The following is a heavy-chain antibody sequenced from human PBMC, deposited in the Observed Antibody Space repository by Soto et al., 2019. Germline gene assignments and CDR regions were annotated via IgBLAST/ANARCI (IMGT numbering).Heavy chain of an antibody. Sequence: GGSLRLSCAASGFTVSSYSMNWVRQAPGKGLEWVSSISSSSSYIYYADSVKGRFTISRDNAKNSLYLQMNSLRAEDTAVYYCAREENLYCSGGSCYSGIFDYWGQGTLVTVSS. CDR1: GFTVSSYS. J-gene: IGHJ4*02. CDR2: ISSSSSYI. CDR3: AREENLYCSGGSCYSGIFDY. V-gene: IGHV3-21*01. D-gene: IGHD2-15*01.